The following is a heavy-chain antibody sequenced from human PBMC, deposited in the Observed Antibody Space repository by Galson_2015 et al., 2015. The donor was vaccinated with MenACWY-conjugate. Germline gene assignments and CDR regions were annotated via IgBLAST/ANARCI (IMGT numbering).Heavy chain of an antibody. Sequence: SLRLSCAASGLTFNNYWMHWVRQPPGKGLEWISYIKADGSFSNYADSVKGRFTISTDNAKNMVYLQMDGLGDGDTAVYFCARDNNWSFDSWGQGTLVTVSS. D-gene: IGHD1-1*01. CDR2: IKADGSFS. J-gene: IGHJ4*02. CDR1: GLTFNNYW. CDR3: ARDNNWSFDS. V-gene: IGHV3-74*01.